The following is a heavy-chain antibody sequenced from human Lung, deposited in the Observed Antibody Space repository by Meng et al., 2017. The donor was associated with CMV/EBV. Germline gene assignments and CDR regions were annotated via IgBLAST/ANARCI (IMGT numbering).Heavy chain of an antibody. CDR2: IYSSVST. CDR1: GGSISRYY. D-gene: IGHD3-3*01. J-gene: IGHJ5*02. Sequence: GSLRLSCIVSGGSISRYYWSWIRPPPGKVLEWTGYIYSSVSTNYNPSLKSRITISVDTSKNQFSLKLSSVTAADTAVYYCAREVKGSYDFWIGYNWFDPWGQGTLVTVSS. V-gene: IGHV4-59*01. CDR3: AREVKGSYDFWIGYNWFDP.